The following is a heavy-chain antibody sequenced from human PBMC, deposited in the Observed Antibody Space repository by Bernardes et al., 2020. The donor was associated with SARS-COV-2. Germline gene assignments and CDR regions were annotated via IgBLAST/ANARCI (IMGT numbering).Heavy chain of an antibody. CDR3: ARAPSIIAARPSKFDY. CDR1: GGSFSGYY. CDR2: INHSGST. J-gene: IGHJ4*02. D-gene: IGHD6-6*01. V-gene: IGHV4-34*01. Sequence: SETLSLTCAVYGGSFSGYYWSWIRQPPGKGLEWIGEINHSGSTNYNPSLKSRVTISVDTSKNQFSLKLSSVTAADTAVYYCARAPSIIAARPSKFDYWGQGTLVTVSS.